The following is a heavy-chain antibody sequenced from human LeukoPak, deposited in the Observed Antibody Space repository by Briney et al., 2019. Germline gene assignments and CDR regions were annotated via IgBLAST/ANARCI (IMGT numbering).Heavy chain of an antibody. Sequence: ASVKVSCKASGYTFTSYGISWVRQAPGQGLEWMGWISAYNGNTNYAQKFQGRVTMTADTSTSTAYMELRSLRSDDTAVYYCARDEHYDSSGYSDAFDIWGQGTMVTVSS. CDR1: GYTFTSYG. CDR3: ARDEHYDSSGYSDAFDI. CDR2: ISAYNGNT. D-gene: IGHD3-22*01. V-gene: IGHV1-18*01. J-gene: IGHJ3*02.